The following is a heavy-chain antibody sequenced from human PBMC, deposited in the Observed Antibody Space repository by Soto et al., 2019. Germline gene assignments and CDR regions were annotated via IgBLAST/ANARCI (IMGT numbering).Heavy chain of an antibody. D-gene: IGHD1-26*01. V-gene: IGHV3-30-3*01. J-gene: IGHJ5*02. CDR1: GFTFSSSG. Sequence: PRGSLRLSCAVSGFTFSSSGMHWGRQAPGKGLEWLAVISYDGSNTYYADSVKGRFTISRDNSKNTLYLQMNRLRAEATAVYYCAIEEVGATDGFDPWGQGTLVTVSS. CDR2: ISYDGSNT. CDR3: AIEEVGATDGFDP.